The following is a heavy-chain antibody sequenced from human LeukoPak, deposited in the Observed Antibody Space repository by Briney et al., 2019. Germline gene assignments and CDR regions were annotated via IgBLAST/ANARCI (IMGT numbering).Heavy chain of an antibody. CDR1: GGSFSGYY. CDR3: ARHKIWTD. V-gene: IGHV4-34*01. J-gene: IGHJ4*02. Sequence: PSETLSLTCAVYGGSFSGYYWCWVRQPPGKGLEWIGEINHSGSTNYNPSLKSRVTISVDTSKNQFSLKLSSVTAADTAVYYCARHKIWTDWGQGTLVTVSS. D-gene: IGHD1-1*01. CDR2: INHSGST.